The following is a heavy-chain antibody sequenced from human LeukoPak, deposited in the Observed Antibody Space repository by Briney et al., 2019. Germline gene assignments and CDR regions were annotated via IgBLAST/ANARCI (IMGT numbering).Heavy chain of an antibody. CDR2: IYCSGST. D-gene: IGHD6-19*01. J-gene: IGHJ4*02. CDR1: GGSISSSSYY. Sequence: SETLSLTCTVSGGSISSSSYYWGWIRQPPGKGLEWIGSIYCSGSTYYNPSLKSRVTISVDTCKNQFSLKLSSVTVADTAVYYCARLIAVAVTFDYWGQGTLVPVSS. CDR3: ARLIAVAVTFDY. V-gene: IGHV4-39*01.